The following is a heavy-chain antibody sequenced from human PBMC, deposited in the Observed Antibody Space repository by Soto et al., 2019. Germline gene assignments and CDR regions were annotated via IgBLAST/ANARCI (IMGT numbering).Heavy chain of an antibody. D-gene: IGHD3-22*01. CDR1: GGSISSGDYY. CDR2: IYYSGST. Sequence: SETLSLTCTVSGGSISSGDYYWSWIRQPPGKGLEWIGYIYYSGSTYYNPSLKSRVTISVDTSKNQFSLKLSSVTAADTAVYYCARSYYYDSSGYPPAPLFDYWGQGTLVTV. CDR3: ARSYYYDSSGYPPAPLFDY. V-gene: IGHV4-30-4*01. J-gene: IGHJ4*02.